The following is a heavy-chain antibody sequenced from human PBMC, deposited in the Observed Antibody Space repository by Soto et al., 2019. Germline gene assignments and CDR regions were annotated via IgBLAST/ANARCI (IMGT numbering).Heavy chain of an antibody. V-gene: IGHV1-3*01. J-gene: IGHJ4*02. CDR1: GYTFTSYA. CDR3: ARSSRLIAVAGLDY. Sequence: ASVKVSCKASGYTFTSYAMHWVRQAPGQRLEWMGWINAGNGNTKYSQKFQGRVTITRDTSASTAYMELSSLRSEDTAVYYCARSSRLIAVAGLDYWGKGTLVKVYS. D-gene: IGHD6-19*01. CDR2: INAGNGNT.